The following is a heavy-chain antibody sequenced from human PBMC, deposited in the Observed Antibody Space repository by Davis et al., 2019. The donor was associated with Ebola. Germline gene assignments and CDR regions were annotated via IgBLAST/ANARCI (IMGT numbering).Heavy chain of an antibody. D-gene: IGHD3-10*01. V-gene: IGHV4-34*01. CDR3: ARGRGRGFDY. CDR2: IIHSGST. J-gene: IGHJ4*02. Sequence: SETLSLTCGVSGGSFSGYYWTWIRQPPGKGLEWIGEIIHSGSTNYNASLKKRITISIDTSKNLLSLNLTSVTAADTAAYFCARGRGRGFDYWGQGSLVPVSS. CDR1: GGSFSGYY.